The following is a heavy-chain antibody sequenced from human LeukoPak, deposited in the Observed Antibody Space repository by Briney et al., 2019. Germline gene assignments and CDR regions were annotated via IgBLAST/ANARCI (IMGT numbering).Heavy chain of an antibody. CDR1: GGSISSGGYY. Sequence: SETLSLTCTVSGGSISSGGYYWSWIRQHPGKGLEWIGYIYYSGSTYYNPSLKSRVTISVDTSQNQFSLKLTPVTAADTAVYHCARIAAAAVDHWGQGTLVTVSS. D-gene: IGHD6-13*01. V-gene: IGHV4-31*03. J-gene: IGHJ4*02. CDR3: ARIAAAAVDH. CDR2: IYYSGST.